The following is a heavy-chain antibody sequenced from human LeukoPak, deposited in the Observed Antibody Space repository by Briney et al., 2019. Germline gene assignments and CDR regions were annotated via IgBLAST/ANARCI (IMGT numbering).Heavy chain of an antibody. Sequence: GGSLRLSCAASGFTFSSYGMSWVRQAPGKGLEWVSAISGSGGSTYYADSVKGRFTISRDNSKNTLYLQMNSLRAEDTAVYYCARGHSQRGSGGYNWFDPWGQGTLVTVSS. D-gene: IGHD6-25*01. J-gene: IGHJ5*02. CDR1: GFTFSSYG. V-gene: IGHV3-23*01. CDR2: ISGSGGST. CDR3: ARGHSQRGSGGYNWFDP.